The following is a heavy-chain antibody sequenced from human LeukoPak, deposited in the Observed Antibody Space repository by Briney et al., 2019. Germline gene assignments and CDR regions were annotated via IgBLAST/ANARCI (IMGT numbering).Heavy chain of an antibody. D-gene: IGHD3-3*01. CDR3: ARDGISGGWGYYYYYYMDV. V-gene: IGHV4-4*07. Sequence: SETLSLTCTVSGGSISSYYWSWIRQPAGKGLEWIGRIYTSGSTNYNPSLKSRVTMSVDTSKNQFSLKLSSVTAADTAVYYCARDGISGGWGYYYYYYMDVWGKGTTVTISS. CDR1: GGSISSYY. J-gene: IGHJ6*03. CDR2: IYTSGST.